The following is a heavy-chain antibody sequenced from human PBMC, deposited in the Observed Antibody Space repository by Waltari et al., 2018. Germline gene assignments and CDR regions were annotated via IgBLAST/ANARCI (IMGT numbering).Heavy chain of an antibody. J-gene: IGHJ4*02. CDR1: GFTFSSSW. CDR2: INPDVRTT. Sequence: EVQLVESGGGLLQPGGSLRLSCAATGFTFSSSWIHWVRQPPGKGLVWVSSINPDVRTTNYADSVRGRFTISRDNAQNTVYLEMNSLRAEDTAVYFCTRGGNYYFDYWGRGTLVTVSS. D-gene: IGHD5-12*01. CDR3: TRGGNYYFDY. V-gene: IGHV3-74*01.